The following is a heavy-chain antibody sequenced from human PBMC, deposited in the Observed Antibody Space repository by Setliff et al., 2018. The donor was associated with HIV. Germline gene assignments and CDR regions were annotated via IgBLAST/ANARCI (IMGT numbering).Heavy chain of an antibody. J-gene: IGHJ5*02. D-gene: IGHD6-13*01. CDR2: NYYSGTT. V-gene: IGHV4-39*07. Sequence: PSETLSLTCTVSGASISSSSHYWGWIRRPPGKGLEWMGFNYYSGTTYHNPSLRSRVTISLDTSRNQFSLDLSSVTAADTAVYYCARVGFPDSTWRPTDLWGQGTLVTVSS. CDR3: ARVGFPDSTWRPTDL. CDR1: GASISSSSHY.